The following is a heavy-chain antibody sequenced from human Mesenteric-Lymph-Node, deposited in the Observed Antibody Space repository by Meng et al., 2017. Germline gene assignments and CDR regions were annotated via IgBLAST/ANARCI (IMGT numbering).Heavy chain of an antibody. Sequence: EVQLVESGGGLVKPWGSLRLSCAASGFTFSSYSMNWVRQAPGRGLEWVSIIYSGGNTYYADSVKGRFTISRDNSKNTLYLQMTSLRVEDTAVYYCARDRSSGWLTFDSWGQGTLVTVSS. CDR2: IYSGGNT. V-gene: IGHV3-66*01. J-gene: IGHJ4*02. CDR1: GFTFSSYS. CDR3: ARDRSSGWLTFDS. D-gene: IGHD6-19*01.